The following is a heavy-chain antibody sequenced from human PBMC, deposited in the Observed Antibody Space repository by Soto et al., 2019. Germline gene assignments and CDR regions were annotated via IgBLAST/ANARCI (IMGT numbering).Heavy chain of an antibody. J-gene: IGHJ4*02. Sequence: PGGSLRLSCAASAFTFRGYAMNWVRQAPGKGLEWVSSISGSGDTAYYADSVKGRFTISRDNSKNTLYLQMNSLRVEDTALYYCAKADYSYSWAPGDYWGQGTLVTVSS. CDR2: ISGSGDTA. CDR1: AFTFRGYA. CDR3: AKADYSYSWAPGDY. V-gene: IGHV3-23*01. D-gene: IGHD6-13*01.